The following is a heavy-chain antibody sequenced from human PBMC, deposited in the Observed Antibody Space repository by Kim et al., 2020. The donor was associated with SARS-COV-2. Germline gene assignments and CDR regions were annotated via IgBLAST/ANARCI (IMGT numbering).Heavy chain of an antibody. V-gene: IGHV3-23*01. CDR2: ISRGGGT. J-gene: IGHJ4*02. CDR1: GFTFSTYA. CDR3: VKDYIRIGDP. Sequence: GRSLRLSCAASGFTFSTYAMSWVRQAPGKGLEWVSAISRGGGTYYADSVNGRFTISRDNSKDTLYLQLNSLRAEDTALYYCVKDYIRIGDPWGQGTLVTVSS. D-gene: IGHD3-10*01.